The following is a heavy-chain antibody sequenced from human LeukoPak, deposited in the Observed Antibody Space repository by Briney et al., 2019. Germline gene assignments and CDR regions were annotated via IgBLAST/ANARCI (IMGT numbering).Heavy chain of an antibody. CDR3: ATVTPNDSSGYYSYFDY. CDR1: GYTLTELS. V-gene: IGHV1-24*01. D-gene: IGHD3-22*01. Sequence: GASVKVSCKVSGYTLTELSMHWVRQAPGKGLEWMGGFDPEDGETIYAQKFQGRVTMTEDTSTDTAYMELSSLRSGDTAVYYCATVTPNDSSGYYSYFDYWGQGTLVTVSS. CDR2: FDPEDGET. J-gene: IGHJ4*02.